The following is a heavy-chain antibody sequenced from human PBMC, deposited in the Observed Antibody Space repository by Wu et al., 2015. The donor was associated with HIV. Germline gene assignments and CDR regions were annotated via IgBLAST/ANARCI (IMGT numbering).Heavy chain of an antibody. CDR2: IIPIVGTA. CDR3: VRDLARDTMIRDRPRYPMDV. Sequence: QVQLVQSGAEVKKPGSSVKVSCKASGGTFSSYGFSWVRQAPGQGLEWMGRIIPIVGTARYAQKFQGRVTITADESTSTAYMKLSSLTSEDTAVYYCVRDLARDTMIRDRPRYPMDVWGQGTTVTVSS. D-gene: IGHD3-10*01. V-gene: IGHV1-69*11. CDR1: GGTFSSYG. J-gene: IGHJ6*02.